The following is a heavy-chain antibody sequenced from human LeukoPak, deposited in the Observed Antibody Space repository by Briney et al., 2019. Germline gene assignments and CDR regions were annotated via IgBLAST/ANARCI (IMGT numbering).Heavy chain of an antibody. J-gene: IGHJ2*01. CDR3: ARRRHCTSCRCEDCEF. CDR1: GYTFANYG. D-gene: IGHD2-8*01. CDR2: IYPGDSDT. V-gene: IGHV5-51*01. Sequence: GESLKISGKASGYTFANYGSGWVRQMPGKGLEWMGTIYPGDSDTRYSPSFQGQVTISADKSISTAYMQWRSLKASDTAMYYCARRRHCTSCRCEDCEFWG.